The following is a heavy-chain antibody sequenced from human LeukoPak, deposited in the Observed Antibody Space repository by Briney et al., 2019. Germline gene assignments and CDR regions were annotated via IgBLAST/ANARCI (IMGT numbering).Heavy chain of an antibody. D-gene: IGHD5-24*01. Sequence: VASVKVSCKASGGTFSSYAISWVRQAPGQGLEWMGGIIPIFGTANYAQKFQGRVTITADKSTSTAYMELSSLRSEDTAVYYCARGRRWLQFWYFDYWGQGTLVTVSS. J-gene: IGHJ4*02. CDR1: GGTFSSYA. V-gene: IGHV1-69*06. CDR2: IIPIFGTA. CDR3: ARGRRWLQFWYFDY.